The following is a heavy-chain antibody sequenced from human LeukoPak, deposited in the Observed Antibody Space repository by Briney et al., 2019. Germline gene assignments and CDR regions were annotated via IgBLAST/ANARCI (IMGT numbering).Heavy chain of an antibody. J-gene: IGHJ4*02. CDR1: RFTFRSYA. V-gene: IGHV3-23*01. Sequence: PGGCLRLSCAAPRFTFRSYAMTWVRQAPGKGLGWVSRISGSGGTTYYADSVKGRFTISRDNSKNTLYLQMNSLRDEDTAVYYCARVLGYSRFDYWGQGTLVTVSS. CDR3: ARVLGYSRFDY. D-gene: IGHD3-22*01. CDR2: ISGSGGTT.